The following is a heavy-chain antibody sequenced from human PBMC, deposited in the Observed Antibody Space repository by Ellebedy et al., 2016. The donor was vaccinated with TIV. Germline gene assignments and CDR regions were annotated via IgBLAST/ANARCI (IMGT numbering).Heavy chain of an antibody. D-gene: IGHD1-26*01. Sequence: SLKISCAASGFTFSSYAMHWVRQAPGKGLEWVAVISYDGSNKYYAGSVKGRFTISRHNSKNTLYLQMNSLRAEDTAVYYCARGGELLGAFDIWGQGTMVTVSS. CDR1: GFTFSSYA. CDR3: ARGGELLGAFDI. J-gene: IGHJ3*02. V-gene: IGHV3-30*14. CDR2: ISYDGSNK.